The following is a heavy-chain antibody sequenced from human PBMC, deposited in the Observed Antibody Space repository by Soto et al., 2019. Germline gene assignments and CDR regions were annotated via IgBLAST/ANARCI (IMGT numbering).Heavy chain of an antibody. CDR2: IYYSGST. CDR1: GGSISSSDYY. CDR3: ARGPGDGRITY. D-gene: IGHD1-26*01. V-gene: IGHV4-30-4*01. J-gene: IGHJ4*02. Sequence: QVQLQESGPGLVKPSQTLSLTCTVSGGSISSSDYYWSWIRQPPGKGLEWIGYIYYSGSTYYNPSLNSRITISVDTSKNQFSLKLSSVTAADTAVYYCARGPGDGRITYSGQGTLVTVSS.